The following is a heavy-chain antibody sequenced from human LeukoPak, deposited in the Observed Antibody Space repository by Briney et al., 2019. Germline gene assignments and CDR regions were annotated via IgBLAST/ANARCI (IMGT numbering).Heavy chain of an antibody. D-gene: IGHD4-23*01. Sequence: GASVKVSCKASGGTFTGYYMHWVRQAPGQGLEWMGWINPNSGGTNYAQKFQGRVTMTRDTSISTAYMELSRLRSDDTAVYYCARPKYGGNSLRIDYWGQGTLVTVSS. CDR1: GGTFTGYY. CDR3: ARPKYGGNSLRIDY. CDR2: INPNSGGT. V-gene: IGHV1-2*02. J-gene: IGHJ4*02.